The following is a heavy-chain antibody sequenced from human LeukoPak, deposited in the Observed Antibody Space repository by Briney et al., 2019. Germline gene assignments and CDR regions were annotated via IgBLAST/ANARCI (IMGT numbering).Heavy chain of an antibody. CDR2: ISSSSSYI. CDR3: ARGSESLEMATITGDLDY. CDR1: GFTFSSYS. D-gene: IGHD5-24*01. J-gene: IGHJ4*02. Sequence: GGSLRLSCAASGFTFSSYSMNWVRQAPGKGLEWVSSISSSSSYIHYADSVKGRFTISRDNAKNSLYLQMNSLRAEDTAVYYCARGSESLEMATITGDLDYWGQGTLVTVSS. V-gene: IGHV3-21*01.